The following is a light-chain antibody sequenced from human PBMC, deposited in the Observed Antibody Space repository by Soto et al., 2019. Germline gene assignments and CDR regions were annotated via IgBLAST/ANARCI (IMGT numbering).Light chain of an antibody. J-gene: IGKJ4*01. CDR3: QDYRTS. CDR1: QGVRSCY. Sequence: EIVLTQSPGTLSLSPGERATLPRRASQGVRSCYLAWYQQKPGQPPRLPIYGASSTATGIPDSFSGSGSGTDFTLTITGLAQDDFAVYCGQDYRTSFGVETKVAIK. V-gene: IGKV3-20*01. CDR2: GAS.